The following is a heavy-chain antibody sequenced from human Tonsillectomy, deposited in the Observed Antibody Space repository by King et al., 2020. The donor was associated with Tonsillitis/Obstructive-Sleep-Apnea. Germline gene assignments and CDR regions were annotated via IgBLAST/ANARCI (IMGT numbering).Heavy chain of an antibody. CDR2: IIPLLGTT. J-gene: IGHJ6*03. CDR1: GGTFSSYA. D-gene: IGHD4-17*01. Sequence: QLVQSGAEVKKPGSSVKVSCKASGGTFSSYAISWVRQAPGQGLEWMGGIIPLLGTTNYAQKFQGRVTITADESTSTVYMELGSLRSEDTAVYYCARDRGSTVTTPSWNYYMDVWGKGTTVTVSS. V-gene: IGHV1-69*11. CDR3: ARDRGSTVTTPSWNYYMDV.